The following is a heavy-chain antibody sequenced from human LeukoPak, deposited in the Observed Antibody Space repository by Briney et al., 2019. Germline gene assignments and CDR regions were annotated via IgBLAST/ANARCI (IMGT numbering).Heavy chain of an antibody. V-gene: IGHV1-24*01. CDR3: ATDLDSSSPPLG. J-gene: IGHJ4*02. CDR2: FDPEDGET. CDR1: GYTLTELS. D-gene: IGHD6-6*01. Sequence: ASVKVSCKVSGYTLTELSMHWVRQAPGKGLEWMGGFDPEDGETIYAQKFQGRVTMTEDTSTDTAYMELSSLRSEDTAVYYCATDLDSSSPPLGWGQGTLVTVSP.